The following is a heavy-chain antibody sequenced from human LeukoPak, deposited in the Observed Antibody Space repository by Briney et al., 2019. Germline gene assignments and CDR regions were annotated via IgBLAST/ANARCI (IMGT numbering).Heavy chain of an antibody. J-gene: IGHJ4*02. V-gene: IGHV4-4*02. Sequence: SETLSLTCAVSGGSISSSNWWSWVRQPPGKGLEWIGEIYHSGSTNYNPSLKSRVTISVDKSKNQFSLKLSSVTAADTAVYYCAREPYYDILTGYYSDYWGQGTLVTVSS. CDR3: AREPYYDILTGYYSDY. D-gene: IGHD3-9*01. CDR2: IYHSGST. CDR1: GGSISSSNW.